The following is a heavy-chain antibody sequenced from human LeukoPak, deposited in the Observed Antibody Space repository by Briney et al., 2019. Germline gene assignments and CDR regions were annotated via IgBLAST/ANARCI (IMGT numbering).Heavy chain of an antibody. CDR1: GFTFSDYS. CDR2: ISGTGDVS. D-gene: IGHD6-13*01. V-gene: IGHV3-11*01. J-gene: IGHJ6*02. Sequence: GGSLRLSCAASGFTFSDYSMRWVRQAPGKGLEWVSSISGTGDVSEYADSVKGRFTISRDNAKNSLYLQMNSLRAEDTAVYYCARFRYASTWPYGVDVWGQGTTVTVSS. CDR3: ARFRYASTWPYGVDV.